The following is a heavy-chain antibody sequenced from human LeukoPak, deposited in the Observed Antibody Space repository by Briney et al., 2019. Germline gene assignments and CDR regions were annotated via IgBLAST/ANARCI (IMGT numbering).Heavy chain of an antibody. D-gene: IGHD1-7*01. Sequence: ASGKVSCKASGYTFTSYYMHWVRQAPGQGLEWMGIINPSGGSTSYAQKFQGRVTMTRDTSTSTVYMELSSLRSEDTAVYYCASGGTTLYDAFDIWGQGTMVTVSS. V-gene: IGHV1-46*01. CDR2: INPSGGST. CDR1: GYTFTSYY. CDR3: ASGGTTLYDAFDI. J-gene: IGHJ3*02.